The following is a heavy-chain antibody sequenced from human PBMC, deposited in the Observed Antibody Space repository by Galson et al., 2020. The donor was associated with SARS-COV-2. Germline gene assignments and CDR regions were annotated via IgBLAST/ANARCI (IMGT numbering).Heavy chain of an antibody. V-gene: IGHV3-33*01. CDR2: IWYDGSNK. CDR3: ARDRYGSGSYYFDY. J-gene: IGHJ4*02. D-gene: IGHD3-10*01. CDR1: GFTFSSYG. Sequence: TGGSLRLSCAASGFTFSSYGMHWVRQAPGKGLEWVAVIWYDGSNKYYADSVKGRFTISRDNSKNTLYLQMNSLRAEDTAVYYCARDRYGSGSYYFDYWGQGTLVTVSS.